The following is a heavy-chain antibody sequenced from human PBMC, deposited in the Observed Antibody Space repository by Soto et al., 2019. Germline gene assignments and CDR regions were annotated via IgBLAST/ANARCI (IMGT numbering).Heavy chain of an antibody. V-gene: IGHV1-8*01. Sequence: GASVKVSCTASGYTFTSYDINWVRQATGQGLEWMGWMNPNSGNTGYAQKFQGRVTMTRNTSISTAYMKLSSLRSEDTAVYYCARVSPDLGGVDYWGQGTLVTVSS. CDR1: GYTFTSYD. CDR2: MNPNSGNT. J-gene: IGHJ4*02. CDR3: ARVSPDLGGVDY. D-gene: IGHD3-16*01.